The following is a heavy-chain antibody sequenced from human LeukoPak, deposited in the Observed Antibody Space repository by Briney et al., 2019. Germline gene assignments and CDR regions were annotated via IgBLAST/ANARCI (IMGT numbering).Heavy chain of an antibody. CDR2: IRYDGSKK. V-gene: IGHV3-33*01. CDR3: VRGAPFDY. D-gene: IGHD1-26*01. Sequence: GGSLRLSCAASGFTFSNYGMHWVRQAPGKGLEWVALIRYDGSKKDYADSVKGRFTISRDNSKNTLHLQMNSLRAEDTAVYYCVRGAPFDYWGQGTLVTVSS. J-gene: IGHJ4*02. CDR1: GFTFSNYG.